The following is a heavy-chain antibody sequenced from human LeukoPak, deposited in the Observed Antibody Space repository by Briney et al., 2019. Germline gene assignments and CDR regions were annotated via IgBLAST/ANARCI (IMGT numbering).Heavy chain of an antibody. CDR1: GYTFTSYY. V-gene: IGHV1-46*01. Sequence: ASVKVSCKASGYTFTSYYMHWVRQAPGQGLEWMGIINPSGGSTSYAQKFQGRVTMTRDTSTSTVYMELSSLRSEDTAVYYCARAAETHDYYYYGMDVWGQGTTVTVSS. CDR2: INPSGGST. J-gene: IGHJ6*02. CDR3: ARAAETHDYYYYGMDV.